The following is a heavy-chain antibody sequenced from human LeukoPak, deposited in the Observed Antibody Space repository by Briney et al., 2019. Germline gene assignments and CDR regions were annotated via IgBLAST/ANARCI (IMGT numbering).Heavy chain of an antibody. Sequence: ASVKVSCKASGYTFTSYDINWVRQATGQGLEWMGWMNPNSGNTGYAQKFQDRVTITRNTSIITAYMELSSLRSEDTAVYYCASVLWFGGIFFDYWGQGTLVTVSS. CDR1: GYTFTSYD. CDR2: MNPNSGNT. D-gene: IGHD3-10*01. CDR3: ASVLWFGGIFFDY. J-gene: IGHJ4*02. V-gene: IGHV1-8*03.